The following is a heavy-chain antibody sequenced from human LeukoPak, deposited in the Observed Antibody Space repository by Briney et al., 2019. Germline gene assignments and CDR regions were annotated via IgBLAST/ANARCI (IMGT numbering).Heavy chain of an antibody. CDR1: GFTFSSYG. Sequence: GGSLRLSCAASGFTFSSYGMSWVRQAPGKGLEWVSAISGSGGSTYYADSVKGRFAISRDNSKNTLYLQMNSLRAEDTAVYYCAREGDDFWSGSRYYFDYWGQGTLVTVSS. J-gene: IGHJ4*02. D-gene: IGHD3-3*01. CDR3: AREGDDFWSGSRYYFDY. CDR2: ISGSGGST. V-gene: IGHV3-23*01.